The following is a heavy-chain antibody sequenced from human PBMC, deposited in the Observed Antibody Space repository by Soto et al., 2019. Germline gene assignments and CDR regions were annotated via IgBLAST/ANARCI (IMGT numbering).Heavy chain of an antibody. CDR2: IYTSGST. CDR3: ARDLPGYSSSWYRSYYYYGMDV. D-gene: IGHD6-13*01. J-gene: IGHJ6*02. Sequence: LSLTCTVSGGSISSYYWSWIRQPAGKGLEWIGRIYTSGSTNYNPSLKSRVTMSVDTSKNQFSLKLSSVTAADTAVYYCARDLPGYSSSWYRSYYYYGMDVWGQGTTVTVSS. V-gene: IGHV4-4*07. CDR1: GGSISSYY.